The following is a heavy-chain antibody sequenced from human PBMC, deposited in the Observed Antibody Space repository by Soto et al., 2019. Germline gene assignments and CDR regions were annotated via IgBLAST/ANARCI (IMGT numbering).Heavy chain of an antibody. J-gene: IGHJ5*02. D-gene: IGHD3-16*02. CDR1: GFTFDDYA. CDR2: INWNSDSI. Sequence: EVQLVESGGGLVQPGRSLRLSCAASGFTFDDYAMHWVRQAPGKGLEWVSGINWNSDSIGYADSVKGRFTVSRDNAKNSLYLQMNSLRAEDMALYYCAKDKGGMITFGGIIVSWGQGTLVTVSS. V-gene: IGHV3-9*03. CDR3: AKDKGGMITFGGIIVS.